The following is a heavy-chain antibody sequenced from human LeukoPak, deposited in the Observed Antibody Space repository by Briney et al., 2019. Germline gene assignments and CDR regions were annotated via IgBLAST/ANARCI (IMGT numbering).Heavy chain of an antibody. Sequence: GGSLRLSCGASGFIFRNYAMSWVRQAPGEGLEWVSGISDNGGGTYYADSVKGRFTISRDNSKNMLYLQMNSLRAEDTAVYYCAKESGALGAPLYDYWGQGILVTGSS. CDR3: AKESGALGAPLYDY. CDR1: GFIFRNYA. J-gene: IGHJ4*02. D-gene: IGHD4/OR15-4a*01. V-gene: IGHV3-23*01. CDR2: ISDNGGGT.